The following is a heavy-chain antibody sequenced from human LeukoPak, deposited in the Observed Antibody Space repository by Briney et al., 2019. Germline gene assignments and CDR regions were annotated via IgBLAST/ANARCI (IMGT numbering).Heavy chain of an antibody. D-gene: IGHD6-19*01. CDR1: GDSISSGSFY. CDR2: IYYSGST. Sequence: PSETLSLTCTVSGDSISSGSFYWSWIRQPPGKGLEWIGNIYYSGSTNYNPSLKSRVTISVDTSKNQFSLKLSSVTAADTAVYYCAKAGSSGWSNWFDPWGQGTLVTVSS. V-gene: IGHV4-61*01. CDR3: AKAGSSGWSNWFDP. J-gene: IGHJ5*02.